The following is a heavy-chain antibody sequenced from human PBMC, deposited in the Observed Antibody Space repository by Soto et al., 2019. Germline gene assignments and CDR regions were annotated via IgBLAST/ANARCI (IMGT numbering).Heavy chain of an antibody. J-gene: IGHJ3*02. CDR3: AKATATGGGAFDI. D-gene: IGHD2-8*02. CDR2: ISGSGGST. Sequence: GGSLRLSCAASGFTFSSYAMSWVRQAPGKGLEWVSAISGSGGSTYYADSVKGRFTISRDNSKNTLYLQMDTLRADDTAVYYCAKATATGGGAFDICGQGTMVTVSS. CDR1: GFTFSSYA. V-gene: IGHV3-23*01.